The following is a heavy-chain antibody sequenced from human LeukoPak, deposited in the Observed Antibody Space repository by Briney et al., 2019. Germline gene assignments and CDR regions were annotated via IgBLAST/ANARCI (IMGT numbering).Heavy chain of an antibody. D-gene: IGHD4-17*01. CDR1: GFTFSSYA. J-gene: IGHJ4*02. CDR3: ARENYGTDDFDY. CDR2: IYSGGTT. V-gene: IGHV3-66*01. Sequence: GGSLRLSCAASGFTFSSYAMRWVRQAPGKGLEWVSVIYSGGTTYYADSVKGRFTISRDNAENSLYLQMNSLRAEDTAVYYCARENYGTDDFDYWGQGTQVTVSS.